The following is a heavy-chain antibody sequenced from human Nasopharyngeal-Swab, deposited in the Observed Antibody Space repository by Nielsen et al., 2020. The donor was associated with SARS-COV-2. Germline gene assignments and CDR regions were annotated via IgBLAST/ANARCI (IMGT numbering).Heavy chain of an antibody. J-gene: IGHJ4*02. CDR3: ARGSSGWQFYFDY. CDR2: SFSGGSST. Sequence: GGSLRLSCAASGFTFSSYAMSWVRQAPGKGLEWVSVSFSGGSSTSYADSVKGRFSISRDNSKNTLYLQMNNLRAEDTAVYYCARGSSGWQFYFDYWGQGTLVTVSS. D-gene: IGHD6-19*01. CDR1: GFTFSSYA. V-gene: IGHV3-23*03.